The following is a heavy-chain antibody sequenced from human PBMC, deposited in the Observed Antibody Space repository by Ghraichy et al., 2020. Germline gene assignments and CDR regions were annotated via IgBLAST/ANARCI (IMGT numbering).Heavy chain of an antibody. Sequence: GGSLRLSCAASGFTVSNNYMSWVRQAPGKGLEWVSLIYSGGSTYYAGSVKGRFTISRDNSKNTLYLHMNSLRAEDTAVYYCAWIPRFWGQATLVTVSS. CDR3: AWIPRF. CDR2: IYSGGST. CDR1: GFTVSNNY. J-gene: IGHJ4*02. V-gene: IGHV3-53*01. D-gene: IGHD2-2*03.